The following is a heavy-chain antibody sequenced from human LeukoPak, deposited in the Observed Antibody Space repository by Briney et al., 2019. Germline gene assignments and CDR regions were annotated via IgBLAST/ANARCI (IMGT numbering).Heavy chain of an antibody. D-gene: IGHD3-10*01. CDR3: ARDSGTTGEVKFDP. CDR2: ISGSGTI. CDR1: GGSINSY. J-gene: IGHJ5*02. Sequence: SETLSLTCTVSGGSINSYWSWIRQPAGKGLEWIGRISGSGTITYNPALQSRLSITIDTSKNQFSLKLMSVTAADTAVYYCARDSGTTGEVKFDPWGQGTLVTVSS. V-gene: IGHV4-4*07.